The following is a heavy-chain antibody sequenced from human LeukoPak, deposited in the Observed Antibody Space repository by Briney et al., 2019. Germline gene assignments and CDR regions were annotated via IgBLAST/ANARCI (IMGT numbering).Heavy chain of an antibody. CDR2: IYPSGGSA. Sequence: ASVKVSCKASGYPVNSFYTHWVRQAPGQGLEWVGIIYPSGGSASFTQKFQGRVIMTRDTSTSTFYMELSSLRSEDTAVYFCARERPSSYYFDYWGQGTLVTVSS. CDR1: GYPVNSFY. V-gene: IGHV1-46*02. J-gene: IGHJ4*02. CDR3: ARERPSSYYFDY.